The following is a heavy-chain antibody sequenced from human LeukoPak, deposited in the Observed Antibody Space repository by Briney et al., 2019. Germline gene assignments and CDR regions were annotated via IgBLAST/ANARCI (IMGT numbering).Heavy chain of an antibody. CDR2: IIPIFGTA. CDR3: ARDGAYYYDSSEAFDI. V-gene: IGHV1-69*13. J-gene: IGHJ3*02. CDR1: GGTFSSYA. Sequence: SVKVSCKASGGTFSSYAISWVRQAPGQGLEWMGGIIPIFGTANYAQKFQGRVTITADESTSTAYMELSSLRSEDTAVYYCARDGAYYYDSSEAFDIWGQGTMVTVSS. D-gene: IGHD3-22*01.